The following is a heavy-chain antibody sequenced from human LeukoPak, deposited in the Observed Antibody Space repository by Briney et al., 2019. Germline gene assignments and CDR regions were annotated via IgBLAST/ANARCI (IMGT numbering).Heavy chain of an antibody. Sequence: GGSLRFSCAASGFTFSRYWIHWVRQAPGKGLVWVSRINGDGSTTSYADSVKGGFTISRDNAKNTLYLQMNSLRAEDTAVYYCATGNYYDSRGYYTFGHWGQGTLVTVSS. CDR3: ATGNYYDSRGYYTFGH. CDR1: GFTFSRYW. D-gene: IGHD3-22*01. CDR2: INGDGSTT. J-gene: IGHJ1*01. V-gene: IGHV3-74*01.